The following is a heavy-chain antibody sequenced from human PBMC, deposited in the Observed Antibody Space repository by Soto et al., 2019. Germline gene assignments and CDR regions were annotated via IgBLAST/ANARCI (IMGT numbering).Heavy chain of an antibody. Sequence: EVQLLESGGGLVQPGGSLRLSCAASGFTFSSYAMRWVRQAPGKGLEWVSAVSGSGGSTYYADSVKGRFTISRDNSKNSLYLLMNSLRAEDTAVYYWARRGPGTYFDYWGQGTLVTVSS. CDR1: GFTFSSYA. V-gene: IGHV3-23*01. D-gene: IGHD6-13*01. CDR3: ARRGPGTYFDY. J-gene: IGHJ4*02. CDR2: VSGSGGST.